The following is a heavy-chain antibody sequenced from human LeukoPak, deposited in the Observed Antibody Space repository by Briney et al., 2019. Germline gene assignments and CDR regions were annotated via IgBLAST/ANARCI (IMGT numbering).Heavy chain of an antibody. V-gene: IGHV5-51*01. CDR2: IYPGDSDT. Sequence: EESLKISCKASEYSFTDYWIGWVRQMPGKGLEWMGIIYPGDSDTRYSPSFQGQVTISADKSIRTAYLQWSSLKDSDTAMYYCARHLTGHSYGFDFDYWGQGTLVTVSS. D-gene: IGHD5-18*01. CDR1: EYSFTDYW. CDR3: ARHLTGHSYGFDFDY. J-gene: IGHJ4*02.